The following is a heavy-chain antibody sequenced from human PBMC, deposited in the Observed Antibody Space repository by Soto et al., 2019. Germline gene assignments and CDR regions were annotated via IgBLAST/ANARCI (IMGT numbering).Heavy chain of an antibody. V-gene: IGHV4-39*01. CDR3: ATPSIAAAGSVDYYYYYMDV. Sequence: SETLSLTCTVSGGSISSSSYYWGWIRQPPGKGLEWIGSIYYSGSTYYNPSLKSRVTISVDTSKNQFSLKLSSVTAADTAVYYCATPSIAAAGSVDYYYYYMDVWGKGTTVTVSS. CDR2: IYYSGST. CDR1: GGSISSSSYY. D-gene: IGHD6-13*01. J-gene: IGHJ6*03.